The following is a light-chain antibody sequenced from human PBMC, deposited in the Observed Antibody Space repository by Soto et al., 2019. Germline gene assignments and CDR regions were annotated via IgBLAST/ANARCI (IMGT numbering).Light chain of an antibody. CDR3: QKDNSAART. CDR2: AAS. V-gene: IGKV1-27*01. CDR1: QGISNY. Sequence: DIQMTQSPSSLSASVGDRVTITCRASQGISNYVAWYQQKPGKVPKLLIYAASTLQSGVPSRFSGSGSGTDFTLTISSLQPEDVATYYCQKDNSAARTFGQGPKVEIK. J-gene: IGKJ1*01.